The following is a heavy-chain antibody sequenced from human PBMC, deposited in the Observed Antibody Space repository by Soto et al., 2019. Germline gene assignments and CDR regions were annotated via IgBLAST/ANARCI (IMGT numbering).Heavy chain of an antibody. CDR3: ARKGYYDSSGFDY. Sequence: SETLSLTCTVSGGSISSYYWSWIRQPPGKGLEWIGYIYYSGSTNYNPSLKSRVTISVDTSKNQFSLKLSSVTAADTAVYYCARKGYYDSSGFDYWGQGTLVTVSS. V-gene: IGHV4-59*01. D-gene: IGHD3-22*01. J-gene: IGHJ4*02. CDR1: GGSISSYY. CDR2: IYYSGST.